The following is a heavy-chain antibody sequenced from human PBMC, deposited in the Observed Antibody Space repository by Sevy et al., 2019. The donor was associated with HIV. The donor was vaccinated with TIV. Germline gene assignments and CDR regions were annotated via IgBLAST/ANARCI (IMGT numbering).Heavy chain of an antibody. CDR2: VFFSGSS. D-gene: IGHD3-3*01. CDR1: GGSVRSSSYY. V-gene: IGHV4-39*07. Sequence: SETLSLTCTVSGGSVRSSSYYWGWIRQSPGKGLEWIGTVFFSGSSFYNPSLNGRVSISLDTADNQVSLRLTSVTAAETGFYFCASPTNMSAPDNQFWMFWDHGTTLTDSS. J-gene: IGHJ6*01. CDR3: ASPTNMSAPDNQFWMF.